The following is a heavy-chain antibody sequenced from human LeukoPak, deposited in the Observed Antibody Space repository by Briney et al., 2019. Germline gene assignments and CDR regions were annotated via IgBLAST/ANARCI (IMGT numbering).Heavy chain of an antibody. CDR2: ISSSGNTI. V-gene: IGHV3-48*01. CDR1: GFTFSSYS. D-gene: IGHD6-13*01. Sequence: GGSPRLSCAASGFTFSSYSMNWVRQAPGKGLEWVSYISSSGNTIYYADSVKGRFTISRDNAKNSLYLQMNSLRAEDTSVYYCAREGYSPYWGQGTLVTVSS. CDR3: AREGYSPY. J-gene: IGHJ4*02.